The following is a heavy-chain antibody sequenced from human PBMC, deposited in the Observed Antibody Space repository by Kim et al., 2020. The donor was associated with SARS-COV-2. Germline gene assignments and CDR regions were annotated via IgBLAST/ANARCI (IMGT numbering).Heavy chain of an antibody. CDR3: AREGNRRIASHYYGSGSYHDAFDI. CDR2: IYHSGST. CDR1: GYSISSGYY. Sequence: SETLSLTCTVSGYSISSGYYWGWIRQPPGKGLEWIGSIYHSGSTYYNPSLKSRVTISVDTSKNQFSLKLSSVTAADTAVYYCAREGNRRIASHYYGSGSYHDAFDIWGQGTMVTVSS. D-gene: IGHD3-10*01. J-gene: IGHJ3*02. V-gene: IGHV4-38-2*02.